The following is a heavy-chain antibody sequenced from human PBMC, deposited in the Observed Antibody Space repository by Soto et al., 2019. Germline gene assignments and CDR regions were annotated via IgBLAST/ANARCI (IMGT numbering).Heavy chain of an antibody. Sequence: QVQLVQSGAAVKKPGSSVKVSCKASRGTFSSYTISWVRQAPGQGLEWMGRIIPILGIANYAQKFQGRVTMTADKSTSTAYMELSSLSSEDTAVYYCANSSSGWIDYWGQGTMVTVSS. J-gene: IGHJ4*02. CDR3: ANSSSGWIDY. V-gene: IGHV1-69*02. D-gene: IGHD6-19*01. CDR1: RGTFSSYT. CDR2: IIPILGIA.